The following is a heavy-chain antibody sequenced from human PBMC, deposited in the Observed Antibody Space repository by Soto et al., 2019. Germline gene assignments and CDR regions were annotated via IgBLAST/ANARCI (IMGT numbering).Heavy chain of an antibody. CDR1: GFTFSSYA. CDR3: AKVTVVRGVTFDY. J-gene: IGHJ4*02. CDR2: ISGSGGST. V-gene: IGHV3-23*01. D-gene: IGHD3-10*01. Sequence: EVQLLESGGGLGQPGGSLRLSCAASGFTFSSYAMSWVRQAPGKGLEWVSAISGSGGSTYYADSVKGRFTISRDNSKNTRYLQMNSLRAEDTAVYYCAKVTVVRGVTFDYWGQGTLVTVSS.